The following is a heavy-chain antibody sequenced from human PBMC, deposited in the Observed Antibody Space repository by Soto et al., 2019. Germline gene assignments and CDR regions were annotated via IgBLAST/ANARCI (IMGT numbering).Heavy chain of an antibody. D-gene: IGHD5-18*01. CDR1: GFTFSDYY. J-gene: IGHJ6*03. CDR3: ARDQSGYSYGYRLPKDYYYYSYMDV. Sequence: QVQLVESGGGLVKPGGSLRLSCAASGFTFSDYYMSWILQAPGKGLEWVAYISSSGSTIYYADSVKGRFTISRDNAKNSLYLQMNSLRAEDTAVYYCARDQSGYSYGYRLPKDYYYYSYMDVWGKGTTVTVSS. CDR2: ISSSGSTI. V-gene: IGHV3-11*01.